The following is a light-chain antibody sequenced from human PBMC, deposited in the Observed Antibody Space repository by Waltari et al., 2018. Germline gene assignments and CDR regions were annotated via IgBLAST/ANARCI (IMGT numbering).Light chain of an antibody. V-gene: IGLV2-14*01. Sequence: QSALTQPASVSGSPGQSITISCTGTSSDVGGYNYVSWYQQHPGKAPKLMVYEVSNRPSGVSNRFSGSKSGNTAPLTISGLQAEDEADYYCSSYTSSSLVVFGGGTKLTVL. CDR2: EVS. J-gene: IGLJ2*01. CDR1: SSDVGGYNY. CDR3: SSYTSSSLVV.